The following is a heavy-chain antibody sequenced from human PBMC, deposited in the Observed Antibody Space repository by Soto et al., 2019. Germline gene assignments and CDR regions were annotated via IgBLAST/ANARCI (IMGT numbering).Heavy chain of an antibody. Sequence: PGGSLRLSCAASGFTVSSNYMSWFRQAPGKGLEWVSVIYSGGSTYYADSVKGRFTISRDNSKNTLYLQMNSLRAEDTAVYYCARSGPSSWLRNNYFDYWGKGTLITVSS. CDR1: GFTVSSNY. CDR3: ARSGPSSWLRNNYFDY. V-gene: IGHV3-53*01. CDR2: IYSGGST. D-gene: IGHD6-13*01. J-gene: IGHJ4*02.